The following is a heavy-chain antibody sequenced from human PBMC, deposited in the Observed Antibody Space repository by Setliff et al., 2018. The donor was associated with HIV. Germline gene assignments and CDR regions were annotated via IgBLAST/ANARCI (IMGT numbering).Heavy chain of an antibody. CDR1: GFTFSSYA. V-gene: IGHV3-30*04. D-gene: IGHD2-2*01. CDR3: ARPEYQLLYNYYGMGV. CDR2: ISYDETNK. Sequence: PGGSLRLSCAASGFTFSSYAMHWVRQAPGKGLEWVAVISYDETNKYYADSVKGRFTISRDNSKNTLYLQMNSLRAEDTAVYYCARPEYQLLYNYYGMGVWGQGTTVTVSS. J-gene: IGHJ6*02.